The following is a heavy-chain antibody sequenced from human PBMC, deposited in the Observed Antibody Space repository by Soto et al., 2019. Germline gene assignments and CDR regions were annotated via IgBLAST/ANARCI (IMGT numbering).Heavy chain of an antibody. D-gene: IGHD3-10*01. V-gene: IGHV5-51*01. CDR3: ARHFAWFGELSRNYYYYGMDV. Sequence: HGESLKISCKGSGYSFTSYWIGWVRQMPGKGLEWMGIIYPGDSDTRYSPSFQGQVTISADKSISTAYLQWSSLKASDTAMYYCARHFAWFGELSRNYYYYGMDVWGRGTTVTVSS. J-gene: IGHJ6*02. CDR2: IYPGDSDT. CDR1: GYSFTSYW.